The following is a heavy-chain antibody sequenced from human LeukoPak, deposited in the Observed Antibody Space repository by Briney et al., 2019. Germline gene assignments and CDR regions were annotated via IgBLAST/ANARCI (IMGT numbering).Heavy chain of an antibody. J-gene: IGHJ4*02. D-gene: IGHD3-10*01. Sequence: GGSLRLSCAASGFAFSTSGMHWVRQAPGKGLGWVAFIHDDGSDEYYPDSVKGRFTISRDNSKNTMYLQMNSLRPEDTAVYYLGKGGVTLLRGVIIANTYYFHSWGEGCLVTVAS. CDR3: GKGGVTLLRGVIIANTYYFHS. CDR2: IHDDGSDE. CDR1: GFAFSTSG. V-gene: IGHV3-30*02.